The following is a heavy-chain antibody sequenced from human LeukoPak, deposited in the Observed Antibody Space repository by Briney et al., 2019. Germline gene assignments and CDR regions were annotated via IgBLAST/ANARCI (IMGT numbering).Heavy chain of an antibody. CDR2: XXXGGST. D-gene: IGHD6-13*01. Sequence: GGSLRLSCAASGFTVXXXYMGWVRQAPGKGLXXXXXXXXGGSTYXXXXXXXXXXXSXXXSXNTLYLXMNSLRAEDTAVYYCAXSLSRSSSWYIPPFDNWGQGTLVTVSS. V-gene: IGHV3-53*01. J-gene: IGHJ4*02. CDR3: AXSLSRSSSWYIPPFDN. CDR1: GFTVXXXY.